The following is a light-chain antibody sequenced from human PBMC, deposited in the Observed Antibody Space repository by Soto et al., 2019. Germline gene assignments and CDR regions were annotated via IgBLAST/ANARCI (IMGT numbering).Light chain of an antibody. J-gene: IGLJ3*02. CDR2: GNS. Sequence: QSVLTQPPSVSGAPGQRVTISCTGSSSNIGAGYDVHWCQQLPGTAPKLLIYGNSNRSSGVPDRFSGSKSGTSASLAITGLQAEDEADYYCQSYDSSLSGWVFGGGTKLTVL. CDR1: SSNIGAGYD. CDR3: QSYDSSLSGWV. V-gene: IGLV1-40*01.